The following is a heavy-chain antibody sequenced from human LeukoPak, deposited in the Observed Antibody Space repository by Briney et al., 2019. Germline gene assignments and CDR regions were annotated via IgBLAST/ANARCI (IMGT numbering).Heavy chain of an antibody. V-gene: IGHV4-59*01. Sequence: SETLSLTCTVSGGSISSYYWSWIRQPPGKGLEWIGYIYYSGSTNYNPSLKSRVTISVDTSKNQFSLKLSSVTAADTAVYYCARVGGSYGVYHYFDYWGQGTLVTVSS. J-gene: IGHJ4*02. CDR1: GGSISSYY. D-gene: IGHD1-26*01. CDR3: ARVGGSYGVYHYFDY. CDR2: IYYSGST.